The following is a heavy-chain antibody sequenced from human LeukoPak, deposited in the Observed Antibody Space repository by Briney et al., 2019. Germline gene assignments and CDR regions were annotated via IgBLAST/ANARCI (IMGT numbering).Heavy chain of an antibody. CDR2: IIPVLGMA. CDR3: ARSTSHYRPNWFDP. V-gene: IGHV1-69*02. CDR1: GGTFSSYT. J-gene: IGHJ5*02. Sequence: SVKVSCKASGGTFSSYTISWVRQAPGQGLEWMERIIPVLGMANYAQKFQGRVTITADKSTSTAYMELSSLRSEDTAVYYCARSTSHYRPNWFDPWGQGTLVTVSS. D-gene: IGHD2-2*01.